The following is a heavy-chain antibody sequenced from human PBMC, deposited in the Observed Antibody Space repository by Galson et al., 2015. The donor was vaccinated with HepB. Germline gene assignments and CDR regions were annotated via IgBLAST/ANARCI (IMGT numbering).Heavy chain of an antibody. J-gene: IGHJ6*02. Sequence: SLRLSCAASGFTFSSYSMIWVRQAPGKGLEWVSSISSSSSYIYYADSVKGRFTISRDNAKNSLYLQMNSLRAEDTAVYYCARDPTPLQEITIFGVTYYYYGMDVWGQGTTVTVSS. V-gene: IGHV3-21*01. D-gene: IGHD3-3*01. CDR2: ISSSSSYI. CDR1: GFTFSSYS. CDR3: ARDPTPLQEITIFGVTYYYYGMDV.